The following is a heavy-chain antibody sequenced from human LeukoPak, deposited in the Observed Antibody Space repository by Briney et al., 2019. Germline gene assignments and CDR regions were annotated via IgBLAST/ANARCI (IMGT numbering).Heavy chain of an antibody. CDR1: GFTFSSYG. Sequence: GGSLRLSCAASGFTFSSYGMSWVRQAPGKGLEWVSAISGSGGSTYYADSVKGRFTISRDNSKNTLYLQMNSLRAEDTAVYYCAKDRYYGSGSYYRIFDYWGQGTLVTVSS. CDR2: ISGSGGST. V-gene: IGHV3-23*01. CDR3: AKDRYYGSGSYYRIFDY. J-gene: IGHJ4*02. D-gene: IGHD3-10*01.